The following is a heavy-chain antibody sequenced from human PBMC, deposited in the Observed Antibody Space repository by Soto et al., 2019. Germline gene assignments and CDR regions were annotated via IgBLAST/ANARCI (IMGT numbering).Heavy chain of an antibody. CDR1: GFTFSSYS. D-gene: IGHD3-10*01. V-gene: IGHV3-21*01. CDR3: ARALWFGELPYMDV. J-gene: IGHJ6*03. CDR2: ISSSSSYI. Sequence: GESLKISCAASGFTFSSYSMNWVRQAPGKGLEWVSSISSSSSYIYYADSVKGRFTISRDNAKNSLYLQMNSLRAEDTAVYYCARALWFGELPYMDVWGKGTTVTVSS.